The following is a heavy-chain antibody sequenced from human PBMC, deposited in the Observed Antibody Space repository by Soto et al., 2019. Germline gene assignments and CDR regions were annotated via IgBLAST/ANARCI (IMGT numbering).Heavy chain of an antibody. CDR3: ASPRDYCVTTSNCFIAFDI. CDR1: GFSFGDYI. V-gene: IGHV3-21*01. D-gene: IGHD4-17*01. J-gene: IGHJ3*02. Sequence: AQLVESGGSLVKPGRSLRLSCAASGFSFGDYIMKWVRQAPGRGLEWVASISHSGSYIFYADSVKGRFTISRDNSRDSLYLQMNSLRVDDTAIYYCASPRDYCVTTSNCFIAFDIWGQGTRVTVSS. CDR2: ISHSGSYI.